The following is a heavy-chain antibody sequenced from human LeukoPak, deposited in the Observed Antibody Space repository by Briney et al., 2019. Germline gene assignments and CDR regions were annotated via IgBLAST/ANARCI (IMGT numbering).Heavy chain of an antibody. Sequence: QPGGSLRLSCEGSEFTFSSYAMSWVRQAPGKGLEWVSGISGSGGRTDYADPVKGRFTISRDNSKNTLYLQMNSLRAEDTAVYYCAKGDYYYSSGDHMLDDPFDFWGQGTMVTVSS. J-gene: IGHJ3*01. CDR3: AKGDYYYSSGDHMLDDPFDF. D-gene: IGHD3-22*01. CDR1: EFTFSSYA. V-gene: IGHV3-23*01. CDR2: ISGSGGRT.